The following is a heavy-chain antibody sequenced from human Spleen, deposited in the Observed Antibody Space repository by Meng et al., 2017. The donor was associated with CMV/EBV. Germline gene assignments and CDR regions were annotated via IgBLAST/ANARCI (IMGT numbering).Heavy chain of an antibody. CDR2: ITAYNGDT. J-gene: IGHJ4*02. CDR3: AKGGRYCTNGLCYVDY. CDR1: GYTFANYG. D-gene: IGHD2-8*01. Sequence: ASVKVSCKASGYTFANYGISWVRQAPGQGFEWMGWITAYNGDTTYGQQLQGRVTMTTDTSTSTAYVELRSLRSDDTAIYYCAKGGRYCTNGLCYVDYWGQGTLVTVSS. V-gene: IGHV1-18*01.